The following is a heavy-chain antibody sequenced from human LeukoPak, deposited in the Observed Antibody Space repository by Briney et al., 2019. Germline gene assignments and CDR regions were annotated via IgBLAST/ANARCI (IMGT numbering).Heavy chain of an antibody. CDR3: ARDRLLEDREYNYYYYMDV. V-gene: IGHV3-48*03. Sequence: GGSLRLSCAASGFTFSSYEMNWVRQAPGKGLEWVSYISSSGSTIYYADSVKGRFTISRDNAKNSLYLQMNSLRVEDTAVYYCARDRLLEDREYNYYYYMDVWGKGTTVTVSS. CDR2: ISSSGSTI. CDR1: GFTFSSYE. J-gene: IGHJ6*03. D-gene: IGHD3-3*01.